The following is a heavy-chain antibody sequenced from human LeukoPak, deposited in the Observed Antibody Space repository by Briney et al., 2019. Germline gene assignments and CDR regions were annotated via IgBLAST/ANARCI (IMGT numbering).Heavy chain of an antibody. CDR3: TTGSPIKYYDSSGFPYFYHGMDV. CDR2: IKSDADSGST. CDR1: GLTFTNAW. J-gene: IGHJ6*02. Sequence: GGSLRLSCTVSGLTFTNAWVSWVRQAPGKGLEWVGRIKSDADSGSTYFGAPVKGRFIISRDDSKNTVFLQMTRLKPEDTAVYYCTTGSPIKYYDSSGFPYFYHGMDVWGPGTTVTV. D-gene: IGHD3-22*01. V-gene: IGHV3-15*01.